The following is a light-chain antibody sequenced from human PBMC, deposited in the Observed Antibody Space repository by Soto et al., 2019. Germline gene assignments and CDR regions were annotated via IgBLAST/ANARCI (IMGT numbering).Light chain of an antibody. Sequence: QSALTQPASVSGSPGQSITFSCTGTSSDVGSFNLVSWYQQHPGKAPKLIIYEVDKWPSGVSNRFSGSKSGNTASLTISGLQAEDGAHYYCCSYAGSRWVFGGGTKLTVL. CDR2: EVD. CDR1: SSDVGSFNL. V-gene: IGLV2-23*02. J-gene: IGLJ3*02. CDR3: CSYAGSRWV.